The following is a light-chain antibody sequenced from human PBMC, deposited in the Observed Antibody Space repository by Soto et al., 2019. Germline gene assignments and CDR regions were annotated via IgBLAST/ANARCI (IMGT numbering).Light chain of an antibody. Sequence: QSVLTQPPSVSGAPGPRVAISCTGGSSNIGAEYDVHWYQQLQGTAPNRLIYGDNNRPSGAPDRFSGSKSGTAASLAITGFQPEDEADYYCQSYDSSLTTVVFGTGTKVTVL. CDR1: SSNIGAEYD. CDR2: GDN. J-gene: IGLJ1*01. CDR3: QSYDSSLTTVV. V-gene: IGLV1-40*01.